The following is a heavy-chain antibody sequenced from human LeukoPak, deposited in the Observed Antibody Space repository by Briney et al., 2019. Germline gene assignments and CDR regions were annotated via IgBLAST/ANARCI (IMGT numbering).Heavy chain of an antibody. CDR2: ITSSSDYI. J-gene: IGHJ4*02. CDR1: GFSFSHYA. V-gene: IGHV3-21*04. D-gene: IGHD3-9*01. CDR3: AKELYHHGLFDWLFDY. Sequence: GGSLRLSCAGSGFSFSHYAINWVRQAPGKGLEWVSSITSSSDYIYYADSVKGRFTISRDNAKNLLYLQMNSLRAEDSAVYYCAKELYHHGLFDWLFDYWGQGTLVTVSS.